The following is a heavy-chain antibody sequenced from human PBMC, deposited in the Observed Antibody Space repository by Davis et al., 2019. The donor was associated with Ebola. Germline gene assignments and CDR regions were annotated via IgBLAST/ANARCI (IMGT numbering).Heavy chain of an antibody. J-gene: IGHJ4*02. V-gene: IGHV1-18*01. CDR2: ISGDNGNT. Sequence: ASVKVSCKASGYTFTTYGISWVRQAPGQGLEWMGWISGDNGNTKYAQKLQGRVTMTTDTSASTAYMELRSLRSDDTAVYYCARGGYGDFPHFPAFDLWGPGTLVTVSS. CDR1: GYTFTTYG. D-gene: IGHD4-17*01. CDR3: ARGGYGDFPHFPAFDL.